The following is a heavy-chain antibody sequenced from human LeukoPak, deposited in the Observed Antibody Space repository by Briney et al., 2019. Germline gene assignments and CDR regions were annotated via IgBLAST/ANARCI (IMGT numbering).Heavy chain of an antibody. V-gene: IGHV3-23*01. J-gene: IGHJ6*03. D-gene: IGHD4-11*01. CDR1: GFTFSSYA. Sequence: GGSLRLSCAASGFTFSSYAMSWVRQAPGKGLEWVSAISGSGGSTYYADSVKGRFTISRDNSKNTLYLQMNSLRAEDTAVYYCAKDRLPDYYYYYMDVWGKGTTVTVSS. CDR3: AKDRLPDYYYYYMDV. CDR2: ISGSGGST.